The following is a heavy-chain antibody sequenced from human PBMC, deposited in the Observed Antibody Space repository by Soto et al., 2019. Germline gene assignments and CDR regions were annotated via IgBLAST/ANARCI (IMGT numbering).Heavy chain of an antibody. V-gene: IGHV3-23*01. D-gene: IGHD3-10*01. CDR1: GFTFSSFA. Sequence: EVQLLESGGGLVQPGGSLRLSCAASGFTFSSFAMSWVHQAPGKGLEWVASISGSGGSGGGTYYAESVKGRFTISRDSSKNTLYLQMNSLRAEDTAVYYCAKGRLLWFGEFDYWGQGTLVTVSS. CDR2: ISGSGGSGGGT. J-gene: IGHJ4*02. CDR3: AKGRLLWFGEFDY.